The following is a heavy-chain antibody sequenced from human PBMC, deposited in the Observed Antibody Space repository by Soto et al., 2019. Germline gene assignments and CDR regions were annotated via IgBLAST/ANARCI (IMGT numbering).Heavy chain of an antibody. D-gene: IGHD1-26*01. CDR1: GFTFSSYG. Sequence: PGGSLRLSCAASGFTFSSYGMHLVRQAPGKGLEWVALISYDGSQKYYADSVKGRFTISRDNSKNTLYLQMNSLRAEDTAVFYCAKDLVGGVRYYYGMDVWGQGTTVTVSS. J-gene: IGHJ6*02. CDR3: AKDLVGGVRYYYGMDV. CDR2: ISYDGSQK. V-gene: IGHV3-30*18.